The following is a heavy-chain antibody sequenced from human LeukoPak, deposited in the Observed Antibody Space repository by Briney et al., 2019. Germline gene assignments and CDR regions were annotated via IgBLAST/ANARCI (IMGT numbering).Heavy chain of an antibody. Sequence: SETLSLTCAVYGGSFSGYYWSWIRQPPGKGLEWIGEINHSGSTNYNPSLKSRVTISVDTSKNQFSLKLSSVTAADTAVYYCAGVVGIHFDYWGQGTLVTVSS. J-gene: IGHJ4*02. CDR3: AGVVGIHFDY. CDR1: GGSFSGYY. D-gene: IGHD1-26*01. V-gene: IGHV4-34*01. CDR2: INHSGST.